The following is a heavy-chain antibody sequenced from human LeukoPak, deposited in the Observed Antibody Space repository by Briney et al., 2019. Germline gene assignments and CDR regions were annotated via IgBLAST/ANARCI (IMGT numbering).Heavy chain of an antibody. D-gene: IGHD6-13*01. V-gene: IGHV4-59*11. J-gene: IGHJ4*02. CDR2: IYDSETT. Sequence: SETLSLTCTVSGASMSNHYWSWIRQPPGEGLEWIGYIYDSETTNYNPSLKSRVTMSVDTSKSQFSLRLSSVTAADTALYYCATRPAGTTWYGVFDYWSRGTLVTVSS. CDR1: GASMSNHY. CDR3: ATRPAGTTWYGVFDY.